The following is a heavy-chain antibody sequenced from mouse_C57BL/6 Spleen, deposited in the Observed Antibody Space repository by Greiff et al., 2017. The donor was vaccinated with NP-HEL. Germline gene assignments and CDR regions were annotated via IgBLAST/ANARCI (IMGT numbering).Heavy chain of an antibody. J-gene: IGHJ2*01. Sequence: EVHLVESGPGLVKPSQSLSLTCSVTGYSITSGYYWNWIRQFPGNKLEWMGYISYDGSNNYNPSLKNRISITRDTSKNQFFLKLNSMTTEDTATYYCARDYYGSSPLCDYWGQGTTLTVSS. V-gene: IGHV3-6*01. CDR2: ISYDGSN. CDR3: ARDYYGSSPLCDY. CDR1: GYSITSGYY. D-gene: IGHD1-1*01.